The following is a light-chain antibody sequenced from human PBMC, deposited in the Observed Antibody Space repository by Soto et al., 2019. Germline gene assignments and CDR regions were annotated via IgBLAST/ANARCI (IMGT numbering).Light chain of an antibody. CDR3: QQSYNTPRT. J-gene: IGKJ1*01. CDR1: QTISIY. Sequence: DIQMTRYPSTLSSSVVDIFTITCLASQTISIYLHWYQQKPGKAPQLLIQAASSLQSGVPSRFSGSGSGTDFTLTISSLQPEDFATYYCQQSYNTPRTFGQGTKVDNK. CDR2: AAS. V-gene: IGKV1-39*01.